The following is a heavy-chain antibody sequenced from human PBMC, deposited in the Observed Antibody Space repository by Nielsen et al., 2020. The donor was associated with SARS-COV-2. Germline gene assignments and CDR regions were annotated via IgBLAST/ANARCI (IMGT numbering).Heavy chain of an antibody. J-gene: IGHJ6*02. CDR3: ARAWHSSSWYPYYYYYGMDV. V-gene: IGHV4-4*02. Sequence: GSLRLSCAVSGGSISSSNWWSWVRQPPGKGLEWIGEIYHSGSTNYNPSLKSRVTISVDKSKNQFSLKLSSVTAADTAVYYCARAWHSSSWYPYYYYYGMDVWGQGTTVTVSS. CDR2: IYHSGST. CDR1: GGSISSSNW. D-gene: IGHD6-13*01.